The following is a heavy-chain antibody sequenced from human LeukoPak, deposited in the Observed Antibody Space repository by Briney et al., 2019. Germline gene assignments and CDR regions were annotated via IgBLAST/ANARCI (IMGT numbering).Heavy chain of an antibody. Sequence: GGSLRLSCAASGFTFSSNNMNWVRQAPDKGLEWLSIISFDEKIKYYADTVKGRFTISRDNTKNTLYLQMNSLRPEDTAVYFCARGKGFGTRLDPWGQGTLVIVSS. CDR3: ARGKGFGTRLDP. CDR1: GFTFSSNN. V-gene: IGHV3-30*03. D-gene: IGHD3-10*01. J-gene: IGHJ5*02. CDR2: ISFDEKIK.